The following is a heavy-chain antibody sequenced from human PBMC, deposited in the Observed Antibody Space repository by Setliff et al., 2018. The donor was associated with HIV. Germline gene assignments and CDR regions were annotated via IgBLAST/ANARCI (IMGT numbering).Heavy chain of an antibody. V-gene: IGHV3-9*01. Sequence: GGSLRLSCAASGFTFDEYAMHWGRQSTGKGLEWVAGITWDSKKIAYADSVKGRFTISRDNAKKQVYLEMNSLKTDDTALYHCVKDYVVRGGKWDAFHIWGQGTVVTVSS. J-gene: IGHJ3*02. D-gene: IGHD3-10*01. CDR2: ITWDSKKI. CDR3: VKDYVVRGGKWDAFHI. CDR1: GFTFDEYA.